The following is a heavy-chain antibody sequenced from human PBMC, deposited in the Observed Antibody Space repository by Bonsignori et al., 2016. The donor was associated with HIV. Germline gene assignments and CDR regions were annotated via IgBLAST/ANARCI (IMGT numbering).Heavy chain of an antibody. J-gene: IGHJ4*02. CDR2: ISSSSSTI. V-gene: IGHV3-48*03. Sequence: VRQMPGKGLEWVSYISSSSSTIYYADSVKGRFTISRDNAKNSLYLQMNSLRAEDTAVYYCARDGRYDFWSGYYFDYWGQGTLVTVSS. CDR3: ARDGRYDFWSGYYFDY. D-gene: IGHD3-3*01.